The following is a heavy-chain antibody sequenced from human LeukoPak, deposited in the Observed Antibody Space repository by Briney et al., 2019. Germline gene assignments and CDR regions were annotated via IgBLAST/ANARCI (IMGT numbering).Heavy chain of an antibody. J-gene: IGHJ6*03. CDR2: IRYDGSNT. CDR1: GFTFRTYG. D-gene: IGHD6-6*01. CDR3: ARRMADEYSSSSPPPYYYYYYMDV. Sequence: GGSLRLSCAASGFTFRTYGMHWVRQAPGKGLEWVAFIRYDGSNTYYAESVNGRWTISRDNSDNTLFLQMNSLRAEDTAVYYCARRMADEYSSSSPPPYYYYYYMDVWGKGTTVTVSS. V-gene: IGHV3-30*02.